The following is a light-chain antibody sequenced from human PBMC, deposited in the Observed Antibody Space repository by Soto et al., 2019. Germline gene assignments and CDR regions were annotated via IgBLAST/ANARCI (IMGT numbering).Light chain of an antibody. CDR1: QSVGSN. CDR2: GAF. J-gene: IGKJ3*01. V-gene: IGKV3-15*01. Sequence: EIVMTQSPATLSVYPGERATLSCRASQSVGSNLAWYQQRPGQAPRLVINGAFNRDTGIPARFSGSGSGGEFTLIINLLQSEDFALYYFHQYNDWPRFTFGTGTKVHIK. CDR3: HQYNDWPRFT.